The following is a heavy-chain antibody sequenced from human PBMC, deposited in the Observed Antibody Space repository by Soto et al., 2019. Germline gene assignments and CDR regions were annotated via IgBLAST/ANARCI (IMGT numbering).Heavy chain of an antibody. D-gene: IGHD5-12*01. Sequence: EVQLVESGGDLVQPGGSLSLSCAASGFSFSSYEMNWVRQAPGKGLEWVSYINPSGDGMHYAGSVKGRFTVSRDNVRNSLELQIDSRRDEDKAGYYCVRGAGFEYTGPIFAHRGLGTLVTVSS. CDR3: VRGAGFEYTGPIFAH. CDR1: GFSFSSYE. CDR2: INPSGDGM. V-gene: IGHV3-48*03. J-gene: IGHJ4*02.